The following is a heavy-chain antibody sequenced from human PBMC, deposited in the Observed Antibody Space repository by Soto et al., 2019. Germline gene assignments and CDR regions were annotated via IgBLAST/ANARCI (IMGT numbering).Heavy chain of an antibody. CDR2: ISAFNGYT. CDR3: ARGRGVVIPAGTPDAFDV. J-gene: IGHJ3*01. D-gene: IGHD2-21*01. CDR1: GYFFNRYG. Sequence: ASVKVSCKASGYFFNRYGFNWVRQAPGQGLEWMGRISAFNGYTNFAQKFHGRVTLHTDTSTNTAYMELSSLRSDDTAIYYCARGRGVVIPAGTPDAFDVWGPGTMVTVSS. V-gene: IGHV1-18*01.